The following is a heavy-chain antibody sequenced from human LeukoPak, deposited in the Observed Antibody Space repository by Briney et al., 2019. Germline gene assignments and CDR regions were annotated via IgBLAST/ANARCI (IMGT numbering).Heavy chain of an antibody. D-gene: IGHD3-9*01. CDR1: GFTFSSYG. V-gene: IGHV3-21*01. J-gene: IGHJ4*02. CDR3: ARADRYFDWLFLS. Sequence: PGGSLRLSCAASGFTFSSYGMNWVRQAPGKGLEWVSSISSSSSYIYYADSVKGRFTISRDNAKNSLYLQMNSLRAEDTAVYYCARADRYFDWLFLSWGQGTLVTVSS. CDR2: ISSSSSYI.